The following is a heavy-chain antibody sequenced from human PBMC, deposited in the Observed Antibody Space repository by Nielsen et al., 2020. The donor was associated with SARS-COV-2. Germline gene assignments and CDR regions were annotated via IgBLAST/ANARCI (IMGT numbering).Heavy chain of an antibody. CDR2: ISSSSSYT. CDR1: GFTFSDYY. CDR3: ARDKKGFGEGETTGGY. J-gene: IGHJ4*02. Sequence: GESLKISCAASGFTFSDYYMSWIRQAPGKGLEWVSYISSSSSYTNYADSVKGRFTISRGNAKNSLYLQMNSLRAEDTAVYYCARDKKGFGEGETTGGYWGQGTLVTVSS. D-gene: IGHD3-10*01. V-gene: IGHV3-11*05.